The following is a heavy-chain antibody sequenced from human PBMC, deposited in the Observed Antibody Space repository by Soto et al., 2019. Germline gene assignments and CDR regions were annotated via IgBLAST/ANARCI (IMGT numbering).Heavy chain of an antibody. V-gene: IGHV4-31*03. CDR1: GDSMTTIGSY. CDR3: SRLRDTYFFDS. J-gene: IGHJ4*02. CDR2: IYHTGST. Sequence: QVHLQESGPGLVKPSQTLSLTCSVSGDSMTTIGSYWSWVHQHPGKGLEWIGYIYHTGSTYYNRSLKSRVTIALDTSKQQFSLNLTSVTAADTAVYYCSRLRDTYFFDSWGQGALVTVSS. D-gene: IGHD3-10*01.